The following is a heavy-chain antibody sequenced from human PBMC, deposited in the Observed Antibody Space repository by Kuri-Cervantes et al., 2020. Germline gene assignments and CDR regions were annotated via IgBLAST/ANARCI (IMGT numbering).Heavy chain of an antibody. Sequence: GSLRLSCTVSGGSISSYYWSWIRQPPGKGPEWIGYIYYSGSTNYNPSLKSRVTISVDTSKNQFSLKLSSVTAADTAVYYCAREVVLGSYSMDVWGKGTTVTVSS. CDR2: IYYSGST. J-gene: IGHJ6*03. CDR3: AREVVLGSYSMDV. CDR1: GGSISSYY. V-gene: IGHV4-59*01. D-gene: IGHD3-16*01.